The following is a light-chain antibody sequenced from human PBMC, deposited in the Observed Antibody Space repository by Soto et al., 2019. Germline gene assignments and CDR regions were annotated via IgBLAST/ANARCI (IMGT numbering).Light chain of an antibody. V-gene: IGLV2-14*01. CDR2: EVS. CDR1: SRDVGGYNY. CDR3: TSYTTSSIVA. J-gene: IGLJ2*01. Sequence: QSALTQPASVSGSLGQSISISCTGTSRDVGGYNYVSWYQQHPGKAPKLMIYEVSNRPSGVSNRISGSKSGNTASLTLSGLQAEDEADYYCTSYTTSSIVAFGGGTKLTVL.